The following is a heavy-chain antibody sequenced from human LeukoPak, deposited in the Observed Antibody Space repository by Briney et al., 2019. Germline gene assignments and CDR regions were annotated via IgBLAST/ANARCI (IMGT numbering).Heavy chain of an antibody. D-gene: IGHD3-3*01. CDR3: TTTALEDY. J-gene: IGHJ4*02. V-gene: IGHV3-23*01. Sequence: GGSLRLSCAASGLSFSFYAMSWVRQAPGKGLEWVSSISGGGAGTYYADSVRGRFTISRDNSKNTLYLQMNSLKTEDTAVYYCTTTALEDYWGQGTLVTVSS. CDR1: GLSFSFYA. CDR2: ISGGGAGT.